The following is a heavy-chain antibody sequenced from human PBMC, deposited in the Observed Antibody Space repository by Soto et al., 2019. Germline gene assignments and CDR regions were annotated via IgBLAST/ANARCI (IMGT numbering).Heavy chain of an antibody. Sequence: GGSLRLSCAASGFTFSDYYMSWIRQAPGKGLEWVSYISSSGSTIYYADTVKGRFTISRDNAKNSLYLQMNSLRAEDTAVYYCARVVSGYDSSYYYYMDVWGKGTTVTVSS. V-gene: IGHV3-11*01. CDR3: ARVVSGYDSSYYYYMDV. CDR1: GFTFSDYY. J-gene: IGHJ6*03. D-gene: IGHD5-12*01. CDR2: ISSSGSTI.